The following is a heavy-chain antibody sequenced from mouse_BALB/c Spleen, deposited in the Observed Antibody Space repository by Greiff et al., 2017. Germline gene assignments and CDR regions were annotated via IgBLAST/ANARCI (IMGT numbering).Heavy chain of an antibody. J-gene: IGHJ4*01. CDR1: GFTFSSFG. CDR3: ARSGDDYDDDYYAMDD. V-gene: IGHV5-17*02. D-gene: IGHD2-4*01. CDR2: ISSGSSTI. Sequence: EVMLVESGGGLVQPGGSRKLSCAASGFTFSSFGMHWVRQAPEKGLEWVAYISSGSSTIYYADTVKGRFTISRDNPKNTLFLQMTSLRAEDTAVYYCARSGDDYDDDYYAMDDWGPGTSVTVSS.